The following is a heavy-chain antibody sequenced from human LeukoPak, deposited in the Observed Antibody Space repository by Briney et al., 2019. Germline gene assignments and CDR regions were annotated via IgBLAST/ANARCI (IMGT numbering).Heavy chain of an antibody. V-gene: IGHV1-2*02. CDR2: INPNSGGT. CDR3: ARCGGDCYRDAFDI. Sequence: ASVKVSCKASGYTFTGYYMHWVRQAPGQGLEWMGWINPNSGGTNYAQKFQGRVTMTRDTSISTAYMELSRLRSDDTAVYYCARCGGDCYRDAFDIWGQGTMVTVSS. D-gene: IGHD2-21*02. J-gene: IGHJ3*02. CDR1: GYTFTGYY.